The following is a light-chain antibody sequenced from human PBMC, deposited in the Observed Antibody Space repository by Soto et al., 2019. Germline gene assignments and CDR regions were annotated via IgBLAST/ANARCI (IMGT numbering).Light chain of an antibody. CDR1: QSIRNH. Sequence: EIVLTQSPATLSLSPGQRATLSCRASQSIRNHLAWYQQKLGQAPRLLIYDASKRAAGIPARFSRSRSAAAFTLTTNTLDPADFAVYYCHQRNNWPFAFGPGTKVEFK. CDR3: HQRNNWPFA. CDR2: DAS. V-gene: IGKV3-11*01. J-gene: IGKJ3*01.